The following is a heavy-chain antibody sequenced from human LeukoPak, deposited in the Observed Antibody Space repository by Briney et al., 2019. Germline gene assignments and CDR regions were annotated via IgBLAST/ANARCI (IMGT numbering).Heavy chain of an antibody. CDR2: IYTSGST. V-gene: IGHV4-4*07. CDR3: AGVSSITMVRGGYYYYYYMDV. D-gene: IGHD3-10*01. Sequence: PSETLSLTCTVSGGSISSYYWSWIRQPAGKGLEWIGRIYTSGSTNYNPSLKSRVTMSVDTSKNQFSLKLSSVTAADTAVYYCAGVSSITMVRGGYYYYYYMDVWGKGTTVTVSS. CDR1: GGSISSYY. J-gene: IGHJ6*03.